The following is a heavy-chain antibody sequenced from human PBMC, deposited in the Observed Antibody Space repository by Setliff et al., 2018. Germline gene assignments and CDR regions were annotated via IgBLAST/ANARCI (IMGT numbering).Heavy chain of an antibody. V-gene: IGHV3-23*03. J-gene: IGHJ4*02. CDR2: VYSGGRST. Sequence: LRLSCALSGFTFNDYAVSWVRQAPGRGLEWVSLVYSGGRSTYYADSVTGRFTISTEKSTNTMYLQMNSLRAEDTAVYYCARGNSGGDYWGQGTLVTVSS. D-gene: IGHD6-25*01. CDR1: GFTFNDYA. CDR3: ARGNSGGDY.